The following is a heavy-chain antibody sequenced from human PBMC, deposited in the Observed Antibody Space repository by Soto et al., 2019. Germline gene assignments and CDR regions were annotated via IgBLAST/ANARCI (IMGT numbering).Heavy chain of an antibody. CDR1: GYTFTNYG. V-gene: IGHV1-18*01. D-gene: IGHD4-17*01. CDR3: ARDRYGENPPRFFDY. CDR2: ISHFDGDT. Sequence: VQMVQSGAEVRKPGASVKVSCKTSGYTFTNYGVSWVRQAPGQGLEWLGWISHFDGDTKYVQRVQGRATLTTDKTTTAFMDLRSLRPDDTAVYFCARDRYGENPPRFFDYWGQGTLVTVSS. J-gene: IGHJ4*02.